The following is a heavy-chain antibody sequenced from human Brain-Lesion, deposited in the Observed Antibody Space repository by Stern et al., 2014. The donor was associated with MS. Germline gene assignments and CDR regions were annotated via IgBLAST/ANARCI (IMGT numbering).Heavy chain of an antibody. D-gene: IGHD3-3*01. CDR1: GYIFTGYY. CDR2: LNPNTGGT. Sequence: VQLEESGAEVKKPGASVKVSCKTSGYIFTGYYIHWVRQAPGQGLEWMAWLNPNTGGTKYAQKLQGRVTMSRDTSISTAYVELSSLTSDDTAVYYCARDQRGITIFGVVTDYYYLGMDVWGQGTTVTVSS. CDR3: ARDQRGITIFGVVTDYYYLGMDV. J-gene: IGHJ6*02. V-gene: IGHV1-2*02.